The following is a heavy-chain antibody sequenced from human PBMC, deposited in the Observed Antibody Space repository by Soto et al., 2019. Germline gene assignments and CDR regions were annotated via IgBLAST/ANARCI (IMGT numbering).Heavy chain of an antibody. J-gene: IGHJ4*02. CDR2: ISSSSSTI. V-gene: IGHV3-48*01. CDR3: ARAQISGYSAYDSNVDY. Sequence: EVQLVESGGGLVQPGGSLRLSCAASGFTFSSYSMNWVRQAPGKGLEWVAYISSSSSTIYYADSVKGRFSISRDNAKNSLYLQMNSLRAEDTAVYYCARAQISGYSAYDSNVDYWGQGTLVTVSS. CDR1: GFTFSSYS. D-gene: IGHD5-12*01.